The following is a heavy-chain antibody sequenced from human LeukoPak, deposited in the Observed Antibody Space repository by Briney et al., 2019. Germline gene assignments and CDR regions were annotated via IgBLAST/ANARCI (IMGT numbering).Heavy chain of an antibody. CDR2: ISYGGSNK. V-gene: IGHV3-30-3*01. Sequence: GGSLRLSCAASGFTFSSYAMHWVRQAPGKGLEWVAVISYGGSNKYYADSVKGRFTISRDNSKSTLYMKMNSLRAEDTAVYYCARETYYDILIGSPPYYFEYWGQGTLVTVSS. CDR3: ARETYYDILIGSPPYYFEY. J-gene: IGHJ4*02. D-gene: IGHD3-9*01. CDR1: GFTFSSYA.